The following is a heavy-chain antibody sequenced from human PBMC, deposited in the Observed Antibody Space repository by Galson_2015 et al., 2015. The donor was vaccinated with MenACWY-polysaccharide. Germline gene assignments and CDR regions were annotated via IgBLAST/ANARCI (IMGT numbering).Heavy chain of an antibody. V-gene: IGHV1-8*01. CDR1: GYSFSSYD. D-gene: IGHD3-22*01. Sequence: VKVSCKASGYSFSSYDINWVRPTTGQGLEWMGWMNPNSGNTGYAQKFQGRVTMTRNTSISIAYMELSSLRSEDTAVYYCARGGKYYYDSSGYLNWSDPWGQGTLVTVPS. J-gene: IGHJ5*02. CDR2: MNPNSGNT. CDR3: ARGGKYYYDSSGYLNWSDP.